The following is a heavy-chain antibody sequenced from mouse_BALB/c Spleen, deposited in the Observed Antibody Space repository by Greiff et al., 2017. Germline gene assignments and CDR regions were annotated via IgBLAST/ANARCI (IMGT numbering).Heavy chain of an antibody. CDR3: AREGGLHSFAY. Sequence: EVKLQESGPGLVKPSQSLSLTCSVTGYSITSGYYWNWIRQFPGNKLEWMGYISYDGSNNYNPSLKNRISITRDTSKNQFFLKLNSVTTEDTATYYCAREGGLHSFAYWGQGTLVTVSA. V-gene: IGHV3-6*02. CDR1: GYSITSGYY. D-gene: IGHD2-13*01. CDR2: ISYDGSN. J-gene: IGHJ3*01.